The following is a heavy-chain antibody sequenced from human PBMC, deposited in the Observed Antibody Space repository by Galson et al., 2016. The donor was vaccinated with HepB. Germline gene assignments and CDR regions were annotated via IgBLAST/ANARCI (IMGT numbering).Heavy chain of an antibody. CDR3: ARGPQVDIYFDC. D-gene: IGHD3-9*01. Sequence: SVKVSCKASGYTFTSFYIHCVRQAPGQGLEWMGRIIPIFGTANYARKFQGRVTITADESTRTAYMELSSLSSEDKAVYYCARGPQVDIYFDCWGQGTRVTVST. CDR2: IIPIFGTA. V-gene: IGHV1-69*13. J-gene: IGHJ4*02. CDR1: GYTFTSFY.